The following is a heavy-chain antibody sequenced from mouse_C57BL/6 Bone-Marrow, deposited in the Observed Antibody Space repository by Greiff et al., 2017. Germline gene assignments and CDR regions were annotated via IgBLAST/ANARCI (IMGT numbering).Heavy chain of an antibody. CDR2: IWGDGST. D-gene: IGHD2-4*01. CDR1: GFSLTSYG. V-gene: IGHV2-3*01. CDR3: AKKGIYYDYDAFYYYAMDY. Sequence: QVQLQQSGPGLVAPSQSLSITCTVSGFSLTSYGVSWVRQPPGKGLEWLGVIWGDGSTNYHSALISRLSISNDNSKSQVFLKLNSLQTDDTATYYCAKKGIYYDYDAFYYYAMDYWGQGTSVTVSS. J-gene: IGHJ4*01.